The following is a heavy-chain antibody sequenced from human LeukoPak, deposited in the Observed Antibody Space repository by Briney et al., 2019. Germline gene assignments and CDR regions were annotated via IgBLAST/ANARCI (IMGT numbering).Heavy chain of an antibody. CDR1: GFTFSSYW. V-gene: IGHV3-21*01. CDR3: ARGDIVRNWFDP. Sequence: EGSLRLSCAASGFTFSSYWMSWVRQAPGKGLEWVSSISSSSSYIYYADSVKGRFTISRDNAKNSLYLQMNSLRAEDTAVYYCARGDIVRNWFDPWGQGTLVTVSS. D-gene: IGHD2-8*01. CDR2: ISSSSSYI. J-gene: IGHJ5*02.